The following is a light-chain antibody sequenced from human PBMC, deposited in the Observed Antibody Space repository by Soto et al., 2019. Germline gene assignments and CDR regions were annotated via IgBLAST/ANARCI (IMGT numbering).Light chain of an antibody. Sequence: DIQMTQSPSTLSASVGDRVTITCRASQSISSWLAWYQQKPGKAPKVLIFDASSLESGVPSRLSGSGSGTEFTLTISSLQPEDFATYYCQQSYSTRITFGQGTRLEIK. CDR2: DAS. J-gene: IGKJ5*01. CDR3: QQSYSTRIT. CDR1: QSISSW. V-gene: IGKV1-5*01.